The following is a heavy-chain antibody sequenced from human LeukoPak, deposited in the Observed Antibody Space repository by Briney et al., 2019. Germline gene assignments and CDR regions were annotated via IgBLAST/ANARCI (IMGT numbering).Heavy chain of an antibody. CDR1: GFTFSDYY. CDR2: ISSSGSTI. Sequence: PGGSLRLSCAASGFTFSDYYMSWIRQAPGKGLEWVSYISSSGSTIYYADSVKGRFAISRDNAKNSVYLQMNSLRAGDTAVYYCARLRSAAFDIWGQGTMVTVSS. D-gene: IGHD4-17*01. V-gene: IGHV3-11*04. CDR3: ARLRSAAFDI. J-gene: IGHJ3*02.